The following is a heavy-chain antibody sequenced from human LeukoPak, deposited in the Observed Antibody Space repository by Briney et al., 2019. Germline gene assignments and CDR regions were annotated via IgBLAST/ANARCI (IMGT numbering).Heavy chain of an antibody. CDR3: ARGVDYYENSGTIDY. CDR1: GFTFSDYG. CDR2: IWYDGSNK. D-gene: IGHD3-22*01. V-gene: IGHV3-33*01. Sequence: GKSLRLSCTASGFTFSDYGMHWVRQPPGKGLEWVAIIWYDGSNKTYEDSVKGRFTISRDNSKNTLYLQMNSLRAEDTAVYYCARGVDYYENSGTIDYWGQGTLVTVFS. J-gene: IGHJ4*02.